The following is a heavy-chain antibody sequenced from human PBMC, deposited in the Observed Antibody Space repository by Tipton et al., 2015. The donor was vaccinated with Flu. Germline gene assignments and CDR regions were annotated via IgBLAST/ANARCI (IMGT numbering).Heavy chain of an antibody. CDR1: GGSISSYY. V-gene: IGHV4-59*01. Sequence: TLSLTCTVSGGSISSYYWSWIRQPPGKGLEWIGYIYYSGSTNYNPSLKSRVTISVDTSKNQFSLKLSSVTAADTAVYYCARVVRNKVATSLYLWYYGMDVWGQGTTVTVFS. J-gene: IGHJ6*02. CDR3: ARVVRNKVATSLYLWYYGMDV. D-gene: IGHD5-12*01. CDR2: IYYSGST.